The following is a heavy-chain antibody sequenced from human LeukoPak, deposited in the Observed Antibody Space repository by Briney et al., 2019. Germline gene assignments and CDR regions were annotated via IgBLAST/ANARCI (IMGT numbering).Heavy chain of an antibody. Sequence: SETLSLTCTVSGGSISSYYWSWIRQPAGKELEWIGRIYTSGSTNYNPSLKSRVTMSVDTSKNQFSLKLSSVTAADTAVYYCARSSSTDFWSGYPDAFDIWGQGTMVTVSS. CDR2: IYTSGST. V-gene: IGHV4-4*07. D-gene: IGHD3-3*01. J-gene: IGHJ3*02. CDR3: ARSSSTDFWSGYPDAFDI. CDR1: GGSISSYY.